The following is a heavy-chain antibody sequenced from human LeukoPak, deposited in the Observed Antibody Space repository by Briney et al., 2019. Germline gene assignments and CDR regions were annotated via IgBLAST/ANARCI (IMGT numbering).Heavy chain of an antibody. V-gene: IGHV3-7*01. CDR1: GFTVFNYW. D-gene: IGHD4/OR15-4a*01. CDR3: ARDVDYANPRHDY. Sequence: GGSLRLSCAASGFTVFNYWMSWVRQAPGKGLEWVANINLDGSQKYYVDSLKGRFTISRDNAKNPLYLQMNSLRAEDTAVYYCARDVDYANPRHDYWGQGTLVTVSS. CDR2: INLDGSQK. J-gene: IGHJ4*02.